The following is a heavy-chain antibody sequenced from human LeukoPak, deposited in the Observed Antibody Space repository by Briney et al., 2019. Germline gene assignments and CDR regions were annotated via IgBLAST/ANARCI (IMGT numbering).Heavy chain of an antibody. CDR1: GGSISSSNW. J-gene: IGHJ5*02. CDR3: ARDGMYYYGLGRRGWFDP. D-gene: IGHD3-10*01. V-gene: IGHV4-4*02. CDR2: IYHSGST. Sequence: SGTLSLTCAVSGGSISSSNWWSWVRQPPGKGLEWIGEIYHSGSTNYNPSLKSRVTISVDKSKNQFSLKPSSVTAADTAVYYCARDGMYYYGLGRRGWFDPWGQGTLVTVSS.